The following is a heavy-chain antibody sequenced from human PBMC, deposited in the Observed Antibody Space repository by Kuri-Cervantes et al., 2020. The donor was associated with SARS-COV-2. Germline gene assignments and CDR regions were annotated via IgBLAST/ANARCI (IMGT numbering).Heavy chain of an antibody. Sequence: GGSLRLSCAASGFTFSSYGMHWVRQAPGKGLEWVAVISYDGSNKYYADAVKGRFTISRDNSKNTLYLQMNSLSAEDTAVYYCAKAYYDFWSGYRGALDYWGQGTLVTVSS. CDR2: ISYDGSNK. CDR3: AKAYYDFWSGYRGALDY. CDR1: GFTFSSYG. J-gene: IGHJ4*02. V-gene: IGHV3-30*18. D-gene: IGHD3-3*01.